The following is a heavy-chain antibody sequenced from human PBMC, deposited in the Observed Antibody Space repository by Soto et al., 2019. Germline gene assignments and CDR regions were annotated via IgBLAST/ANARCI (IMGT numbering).Heavy chain of an antibody. J-gene: IGHJ4*02. CDR2: VYDNGRP. V-gene: IGHV4-59*01. Sequence: SETLSLTCTISGGSISVYYWSWIRQSPRQGLEWIGYVYDNGRPYYSPSLKSRVTISADTSKDQISLKLTSATAADTAVYYCARGVGSSPPRYWGRGTLVTVSS. CDR3: ARGVGSSPPRY. D-gene: IGHD3-9*01. CDR1: GGSISVYY.